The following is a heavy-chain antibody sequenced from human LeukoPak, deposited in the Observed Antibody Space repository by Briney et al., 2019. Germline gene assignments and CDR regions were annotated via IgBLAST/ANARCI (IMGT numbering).Heavy chain of an antibody. J-gene: IGHJ4*02. CDR2: IYYSGST. V-gene: IGHV4-39*07. Sequence: RSSETLSLTCTVSGGSISSSIYYWGWIRQPPGKGLEWIGSIYYSGSTYYNPSLKSRVTISVDTSKNQFSLKLSSVTAADTAVYYCARDRGGSYDYWGQGTLVTVSS. CDR3: ARDRGGSYDY. D-gene: IGHD1-26*01. CDR1: GGSISSSIYY.